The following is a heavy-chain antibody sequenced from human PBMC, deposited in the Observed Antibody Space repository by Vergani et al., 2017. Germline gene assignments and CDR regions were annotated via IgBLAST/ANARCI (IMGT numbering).Heavy chain of an antibody. D-gene: IGHD3-22*01. J-gene: IGHJ4*02. V-gene: IGHV4-31*03. CDR1: GGPISSGGYY. CDR2: IYYRGST. CDR3: ARGLYYYDRSGYYYLDY. Sequence: QVQLQESGPGLVKPSQTLSLPCTVSGGPISSGGYYWSWIRQHPGKGLEWIGYIYYRGSTYYNPSLKSRVTISVETSKNQLSLKLSSVTAADTAVCYCARGLYYYDRSGYYYLDYWGEGTLVTVSS.